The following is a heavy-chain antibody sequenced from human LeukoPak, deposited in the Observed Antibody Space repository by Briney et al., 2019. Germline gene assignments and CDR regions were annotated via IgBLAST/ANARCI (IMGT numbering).Heavy chain of an antibody. CDR3: ASDPLERDAFDI. CDR2: IYHSGST. CDR1: GGSISSGGYS. Sequence: SQTLSLTCAVSGGSISSGGYSWSWIRQPPGKGLEWIGYIYHSGSTYYNLSLKSRVTISVDRSKNQFSLKLSSVTAADTAVYYCASDPLERDAFDIWGQGTMVTVSS. V-gene: IGHV4-30-2*01. J-gene: IGHJ3*02.